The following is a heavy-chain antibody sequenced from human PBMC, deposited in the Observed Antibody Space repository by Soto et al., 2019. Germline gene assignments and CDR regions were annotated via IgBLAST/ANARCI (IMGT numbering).Heavy chain of an antibody. CDR3: ARVHYDSSGRLDY. J-gene: IGHJ4*02. CDR2: IYYSGTT. CDR1: GDSISSNYY. D-gene: IGHD3-22*01. Sequence: QLQLQESGPGLVKPSETLSLTCTVSGDSISSNYYWGWIRQPPGKGLEWIGSIYYSGTTYYNPSLKSRVTISVDTSKNQFSLKLRSVTAADTAVYFCARVHYDSSGRLDYWGQGTLVTVSS. V-gene: IGHV4-39*01.